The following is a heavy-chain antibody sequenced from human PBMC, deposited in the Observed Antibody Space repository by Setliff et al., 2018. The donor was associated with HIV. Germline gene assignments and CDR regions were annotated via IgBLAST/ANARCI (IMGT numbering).Heavy chain of an antibody. CDR3: TGRGADSYYPRPLDV. CDR2: IYTSGST. D-gene: IGHD3-10*01. V-gene: IGHV4-61*02. Sequence: SETLSLTCTVSGGSISSGSYFWTWIRQPAGKGLEWIGRIYTSGSTNYNPSLKSRVTISVDTSKNQFSLRLNSVTAADTAIYYCTGRGADSYYPRPLDVWGKGTTVTVSS. CDR1: GGSISSGSYF. J-gene: IGHJ6*04.